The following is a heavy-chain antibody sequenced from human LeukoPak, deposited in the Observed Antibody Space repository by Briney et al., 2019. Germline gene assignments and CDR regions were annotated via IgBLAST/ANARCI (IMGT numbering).Heavy chain of an antibody. CDR3: TTEMGATIDY. V-gene: IGHV3-15*01. Sequence: GGSLRLSCAASGFTFSNARMHWVRQAPGKGLEWVGRIKSKTDRGTIDYAAPVKGRFTISRDDSKTTLYLQLNSLKTEDTALYYCTTEMGATIDYWGQGTLVTVSS. J-gene: IGHJ4*02. D-gene: IGHD1-26*01. CDR1: GFTFSNAR. CDR2: IKSKTDRGTI.